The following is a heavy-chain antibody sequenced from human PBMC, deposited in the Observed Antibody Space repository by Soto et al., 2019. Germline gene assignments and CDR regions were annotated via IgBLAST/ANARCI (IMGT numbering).Heavy chain of an antibody. CDR3: ATGVIWIGYFTVDS. CDR1: GGSFGNSA. CDR2: FIPVYRTL. V-gene: IGHV1-69*13. Sequence: SVKVSCKASGGSFGNSAINWVRQTPGQGLEWLGGFIPVYRTLNYAQKFQGRVTITADESTGTAYMTLSSLASDDMAVYYCATGVIWIGYFTVDSWGQGTRVTVSS. J-gene: IGHJ4*02. D-gene: IGHD3-3*01.